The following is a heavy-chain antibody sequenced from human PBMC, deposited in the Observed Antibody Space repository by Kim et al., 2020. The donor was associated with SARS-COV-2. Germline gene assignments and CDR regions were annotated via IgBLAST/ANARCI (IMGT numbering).Heavy chain of an antibody. V-gene: IGHV3-11*06. CDR3: ARDRGATYYYGSGSYPLALDY. D-gene: IGHD3-10*01. Sequence: FTISRDNAKNSLYLQMNSLRAEDTAVYYCARDRGATYYYGSGSYPLALDYWGQGTLVTVSS. J-gene: IGHJ4*02.